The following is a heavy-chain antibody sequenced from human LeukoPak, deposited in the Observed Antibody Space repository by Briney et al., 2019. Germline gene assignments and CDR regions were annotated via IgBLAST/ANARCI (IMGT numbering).Heavy chain of an antibody. CDR2: INPNSGGT. J-gene: IGHJ4*01. CDR3: AEVESSYCRI. V-gene: IGHV1-2*02. CDR1: GYTFTDYY. D-gene: IGHD3-10*01. Sequence: ASVKVSCKASGYTFTDYYLHWVRQAPGQGLEWMGWINPNSGGTNYAQKFRGRVTMTRDTSISTAYMELTSLRSDDAAVYYCAEVESSYCRIWGQGTLVTVSS.